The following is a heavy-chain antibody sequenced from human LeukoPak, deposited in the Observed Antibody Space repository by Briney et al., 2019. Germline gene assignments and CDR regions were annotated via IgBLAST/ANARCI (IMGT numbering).Heavy chain of an antibody. CDR2: IKQDGSEK. Sequence: GGSLRLSCAASGFAFSSYGMSWVRQAPGKGLEWVANIKQDGSEKYYVDSVKGRFTISRDNAKNSLYLQMNSLRAEDTAVYYCARDRGSRSSDYWGQGTLVTVSS. CDR3: ARDRGSRSSDY. V-gene: IGHV3-7*01. CDR1: GFAFSSYG. D-gene: IGHD2-15*01. J-gene: IGHJ4*02.